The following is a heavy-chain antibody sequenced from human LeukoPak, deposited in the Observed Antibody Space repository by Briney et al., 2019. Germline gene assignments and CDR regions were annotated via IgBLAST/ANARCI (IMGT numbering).Heavy chain of an antibody. J-gene: IGHJ6*03. Sequence: GESLKISCEASGYSFSTYWIPWVGQMPAKGLEWMGIIYPGAVDTRYSPSFQGRVTISADKSISTAYLQWSHLNASDTAMYYCARSPGIAVAGALYYSYYYYMDIWGKGTTVTVSS. D-gene: IGHD6-19*01. CDR3: ARSPGIAVAGALYYSYYYYMDI. CDR1: GYSFSTYW. V-gene: IGHV5-51*01. CDR2: IYPGAVDT.